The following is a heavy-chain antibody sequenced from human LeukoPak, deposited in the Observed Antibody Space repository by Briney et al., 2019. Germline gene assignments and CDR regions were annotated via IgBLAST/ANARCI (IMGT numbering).Heavy chain of an antibody. Sequence: GGSLRLSCAASGFTFSSYGMHWVRQAPGKGLEWVAVISYDGSNKYYADSVKGRFTISRDNSKNTLYLQMNSLRAEDTAVYYCASARAVAEGNWGQGTLVTVSS. CDR3: ASARAVAEGN. CDR1: GFTFSSYG. CDR2: ISYDGSNK. D-gene: IGHD6-19*01. J-gene: IGHJ4*02. V-gene: IGHV3-30*03.